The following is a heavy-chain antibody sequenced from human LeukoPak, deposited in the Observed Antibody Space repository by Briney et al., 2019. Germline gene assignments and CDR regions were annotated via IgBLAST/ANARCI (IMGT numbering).Heavy chain of an antibody. CDR1: GFTFSSYA. CDR2: IGSGGST. CDR3: ARSRGSSGRYYFDY. D-gene: IGHD6-19*01. Sequence: GGSLRLSCAASGFTFSSYAMSGVRQAPGKGLEWVAGIGSGGSTYYADSVKGRFTISRDNSKNTLYLQMNSLRAEDTAVYYCARSRGSSGRYYFDYWGQGTLVTVSS. V-gene: IGHV3-23*01. J-gene: IGHJ4*02.